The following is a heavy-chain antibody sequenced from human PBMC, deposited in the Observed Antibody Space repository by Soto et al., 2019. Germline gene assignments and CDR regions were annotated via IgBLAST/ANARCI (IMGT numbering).Heavy chain of an antibody. CDR2: ISAYNGNT. V-gene: IGHV1-18*01. CDR3: ARDMMPGKYYDFWSGYWAFDY. Sequence: ASVKVSCKASGYTFTSYGISWVRQAPGQGLEWMGWISAYNGNTNYAQKLQGRVTMTTDTSTSTAYMELRSLRSDDTAVYYCARDMMPGKYYDFWSGYWAFDYWGQGTLDTVSS. CDR1: GYTFTSYG. J-gene: IGHJ4*02. D-gene: IGHD3-3*01.